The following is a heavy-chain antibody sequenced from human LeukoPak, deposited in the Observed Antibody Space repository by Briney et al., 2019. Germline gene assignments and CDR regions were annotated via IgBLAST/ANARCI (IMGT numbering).Heavy chain of an antibody. V-gene: IGHV3-7*01. Sequence: GGSLRLSCAASGFTFSSYWMSWVRQAPGKGLEWVANIKQDGSEKYYVDSVKGRFTISRDNAKNSLYLQMNSLRAEDTAVYYCARFVVWWLARREDAFDIWGQGTMVTVSS. CDR1: GFTFSSYW. CDR2: IKQDGSEK. D-gene: IGHD2-21*01. J-gene: IGHJ3*02. CDR3: ARFVVWWLARREDAFDI.